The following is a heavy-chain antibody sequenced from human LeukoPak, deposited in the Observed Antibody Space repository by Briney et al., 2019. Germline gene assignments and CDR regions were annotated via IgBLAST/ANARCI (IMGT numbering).Heavy chain of an antibody. CDR2: IIPIFGTA. J-gene: IGHJ4*02. CDR1: GGTFSSYA. CDR3: AATIAAAATSDY. D-gene: IGHD6-13*01. V-gene: IGHV1-69*05. Sequence: SVKVSCKASGGTFSSYAISWVRQAPGQGLEWMGRIIPIFGTANYAQKFQGRATITTDESTSTAYMELSSLRSEDTAVYYCAATIAAAATSDYWGQGTLVTVSS.